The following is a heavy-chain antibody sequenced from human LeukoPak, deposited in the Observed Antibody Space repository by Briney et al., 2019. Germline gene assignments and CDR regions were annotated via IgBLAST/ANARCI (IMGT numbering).Heavy chain of an antibody. Sequence: ASVKVSCKASGYTFSGYYMDWVRQAPGQGLEWMGWINPNRGGTNYAQKFQGWVTMTRDTSISTAYMELSRLRSDDTAVYYCARGFLGRDVWGSPLFDYWGQGTLVTVSS. CDR3: ARGFLGRDVWGSPLFDY. V-gene: IGHV1-2*04. CDR1: GYTFSGYY. CDR2: INPNRGGT. D-gene: IGHD3-16*01. J-gene: IGHJ4*02.